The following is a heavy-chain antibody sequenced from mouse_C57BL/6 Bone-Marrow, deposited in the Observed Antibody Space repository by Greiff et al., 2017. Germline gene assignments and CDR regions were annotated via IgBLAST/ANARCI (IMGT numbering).Heavy chain of an antibody. J-gene: IGHJ1*03. CDR3: ARRGRRGYFDV. Sequence: EVNVVESGGDLVKPGGSLKLSCAASGFTFRSYGMSWVRQTPDKRLEWVATISSGGSYTYYPDSVKGRFTISRDNAKNTLYLQMNSLKSEDTAMYYCARRGRRGYFDVWGTGTTVTVSS. CDR2: ISSGGSYT. D-gene: IGHD1-1*01. V-gene: IGHV5-6*02. CDR1: GFTFRSYG.